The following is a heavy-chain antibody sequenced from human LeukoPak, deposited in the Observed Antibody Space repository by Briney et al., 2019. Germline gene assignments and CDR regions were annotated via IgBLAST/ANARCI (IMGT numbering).Heavy chain of an antibody. V-gene: IGHV3-23*01. Sequence: PGGSLRLSCAASGFTFSSYAMSWVRRAPGRGLEWVSGITATTGRTYYADSVKGRLTISRDNSKNTLYLQMNSLRAEDTGKFYCAKEATSTWYGGWFDRWGQGTLVTVSS. CDR3: AKEATSTWYGGWFDR. CDR1: GFTFSSYA. J-gene: IGHJ5*02. CDR2: ITATTGRT. D-gene: IGHD6-13*01.